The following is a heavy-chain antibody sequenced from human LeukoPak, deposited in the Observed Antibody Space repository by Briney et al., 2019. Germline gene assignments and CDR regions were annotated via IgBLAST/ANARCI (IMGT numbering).Heavy chain of an antibody. J-gene: IGHJ4*02. CDR3: SNSYCGGDCYSGGYFDY. D-gene: IGHD2-21*02. Sequence: GRSLRLSCTGSGFTFGDYGMSWVRQAPGKGLEWVGFIRSKAYGGTTEYAASVKGRFTISRDDSKSIAYLQMNSVKTEDTAVYYCSNSYCGGDCYSGGYFDYWGQGTLVTVSS. CDR2: IRSKAYGGTT. V-gene: IGHV3-49*04. CDR1: GFTFGDYG.